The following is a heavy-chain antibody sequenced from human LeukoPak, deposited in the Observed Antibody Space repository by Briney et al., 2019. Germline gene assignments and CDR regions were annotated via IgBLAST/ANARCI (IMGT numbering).Heavy chain of an antibody. V-gene: IGHV1-2*02. Sequence: ASVKVSCKASGASFSDYAISWVRQAPGQGLEWMGWINPNSGGTNYAQKFQGRVTMTRDTSISTAYMEMSRLTSDDTAVYYCARFDTMIWEVGAWGQGTLVTVSS. J-gene: IGHJ5*02. CDR1: GASFSDYA. D-gene: IGHD3-10*01. CDR3: ARFDTMIWEVGA. CDR2: INPNSGGT.